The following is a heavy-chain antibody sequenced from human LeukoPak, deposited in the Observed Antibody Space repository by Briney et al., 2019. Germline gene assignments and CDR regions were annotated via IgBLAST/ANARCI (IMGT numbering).Heavy chain of an antibody. Sequence: GGSLRLSCAASGFTFSDYYMSWIRQAPGKGLEWVAVISYDGSNKYYADSVKGRFTISRDNSKNTLYLQMNSLRAEDTAVYYCAKELDPYYYDSSGPYFDYWGQGTLVTVSS. D-gene: IGHD3-22*01. CDR2: ISYDGSNK. CDR1: GFTFSDYY. CDR3: AKELDPYYYDSSGPYFDY. V-gene: IGHV3-30*18. J-gene: IGHJ4*02.